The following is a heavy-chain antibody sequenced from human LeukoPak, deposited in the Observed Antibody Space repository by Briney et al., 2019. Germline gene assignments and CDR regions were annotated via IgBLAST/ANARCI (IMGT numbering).Heavy chain of an antibody. CDR3: AKDTSYDSSGSSGGGYFDY. CDR2: ISWNSGSI. J-gene: IGHJ4*02. V-gene: IGHV3-9*01. CDR1: GFTFDDYA. Sequence: GRSLRLSCAAPGFTFDDYAMHWVRQAPGKGLEWVSGISWNSGSIGYADSVKGRFTISRDNGKNSLYLQMTSLIAEDTALYYCAKDTSYDSSGSSGGGYFDYWGQGTLVTVSS. D-gene: IGHD3-22*01.